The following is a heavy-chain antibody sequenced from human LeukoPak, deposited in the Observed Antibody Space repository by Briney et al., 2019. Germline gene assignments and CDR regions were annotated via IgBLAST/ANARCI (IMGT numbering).Heavy chain of an antibody. V-gene: IGHV3-23*01. CDR2: LSGSGAAT. Sequence: GGSLRLSCEASGFTFKNYAMAWVRQAPGKGLEWVSGLSGSGAATFYADPVKGRFTISRDNSNNPLYLRLNSLRAEDTAIYFCAKDRWYDGESGYFDHWGRGTLVTVSS. D-gene: IGHD3-10*01. CDR1: GFTFKNYA. J-gene: IGHJ4*02. CDR3: AKDRWYDGESGYFDH.